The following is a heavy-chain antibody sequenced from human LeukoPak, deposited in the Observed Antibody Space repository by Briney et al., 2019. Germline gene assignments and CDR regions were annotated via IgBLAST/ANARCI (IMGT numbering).Heavy chain of an antibody. CDR2: INPNSGGT. Sequence: ASVKVSCKASGYTFTGYYMHWVRQAPGQGLEWMGRINPNSGGTNYAQKFQGRVTMTRDTSISTAYMELSRLRSDDTAVYYCAREYHYCSSTSCYTGGNWFDPWGQGTLVTVSS. J-gene: IGHJ5*02. CDR3: AREYHYCSSTSCYTGGNWFDP. D-gene: IGHD2-2*02. V-gene: IGHV1-2*06. CDR1: GYTFTGYY.